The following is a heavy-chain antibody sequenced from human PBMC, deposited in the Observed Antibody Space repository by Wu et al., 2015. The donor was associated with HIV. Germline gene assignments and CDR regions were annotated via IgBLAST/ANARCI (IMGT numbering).Heavy chain of an antibody. CDR2: ISAYNGNT. CDR3: VRDFWSGYHSGTYNYRDV. CDR1: GYTFTRYG. Sequence: QDKLMQSGGEVKKAGASAKVSCKASGYTFTRYGINWVRQAHGQGLEWMGWISAYNGNTNYAQNFQGRVTMTTDTSTSTAYMELRSLRSDDTAVYYCVRDFWSGYHSGTYNYRDVWGQGTTVTVSS. D-gene: IGHD3-3*01. J-gene: IGHJ6*03. V-gene: IGHV1-18*01.